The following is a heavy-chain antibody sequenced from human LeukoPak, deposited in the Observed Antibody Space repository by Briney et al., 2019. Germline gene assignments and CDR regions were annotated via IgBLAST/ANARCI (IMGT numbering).Heavy chain of an antibody. V-gene: IGHV3-7*02. D-gene: IGHD6-13*01. CDR1: GFTFSSYW. J-gene: IGHJ6*02. CDR3: ARAYSSSWLAYYYYSMDV. CDR2: MKQDGSEK. Sequence: GGSLRLSCAASGFTFSSYWMSWVRQAPGKGLEWVANMKQDGSEKYYVDSVKGRFTISRDNAKSSLYLQMNSLRAEDTAVYFCARAYSSSWLAYYYYSMDVWGQGTTVTVSS.